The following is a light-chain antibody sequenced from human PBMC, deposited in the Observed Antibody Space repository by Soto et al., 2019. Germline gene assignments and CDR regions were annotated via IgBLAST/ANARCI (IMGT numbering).Light chain of an antibody. V-gene: IGKV3-15*01. J-gene: IGKJ5*01. CDR1: QNVSRN. CDR2: GAS. CDR3: QQYNDWPPIT. Sequence: EIVLTQSPGTLSLSPGEEATLSCRASQNVSRNLAWYQQTPGQAPGLLIYGASTRATGIPARFSGSGSGTEFTLTISSLQSEDFAVYYCQQYNDWPPITFGQGTRLEIK.